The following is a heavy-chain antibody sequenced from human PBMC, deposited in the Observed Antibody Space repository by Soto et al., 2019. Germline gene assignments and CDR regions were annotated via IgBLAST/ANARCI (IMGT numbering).Heavy chain of an antibody. CDR3: ARQSAAIVDYYYYYMDV. Sequence: SETLSLTCTVSGGSISSYYWSWIRQPPGKGLEWIGYIYYSGSTNYNPSLKSRVTISVDTSKNQFSLKLSSVTAADTAVYYCARQSAAIVDYYYYYMDVWGKGTTVTVSS. D-gene: IGHD2-2*01. CDR1: GGSISSYY. CDR2: IYYSGST. J-gene: IGHJ6*03. V-gene: IGHV4-59*01.